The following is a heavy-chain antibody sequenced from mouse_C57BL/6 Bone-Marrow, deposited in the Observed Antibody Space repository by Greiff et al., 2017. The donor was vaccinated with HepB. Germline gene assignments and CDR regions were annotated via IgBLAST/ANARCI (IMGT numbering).Heavy chain of an antibody. V-gene: IGHV5-17*01. CDR3: ASLPFYYAMDY. CDR2: ISSGSSTI. Sequence: EVQRVESGGGLVKPGGSLKLSCAASGFTFSDYGMHWVRQAPEKGLEWVAYISSGSSTIYYADTVKGRFTISRDNAKNTLFLQMTSLRSEDTDMYYCASLPFYYAMDYWGQGTSVTVSS. CDR1: GFTFSDYG. J-gene: IGHJ4*01. D-gene: IGHD2-10*01.